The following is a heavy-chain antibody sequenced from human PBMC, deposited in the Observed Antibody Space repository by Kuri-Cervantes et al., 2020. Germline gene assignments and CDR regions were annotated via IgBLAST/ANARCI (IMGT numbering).Heavy chain of an antibody. D-gene: IGHD3-10*01. CDR1: GGSFSGYF. J-gene: IGHJ4*02. CDR2: INHSGGT. V-gene: IGHV4-34*01. CDR3: ARCPFYGSGSYCYFDY. Sequence: ESLKISCAVYGGSFSGYFWSWIRQPPGKGLEWIGEINHSGGTNYNPSLKSRVTISVDTSKNQFSLKLSSVTAADTAVYYCARCPFYGSGSYCYFDYWGQGTLVTVSS.